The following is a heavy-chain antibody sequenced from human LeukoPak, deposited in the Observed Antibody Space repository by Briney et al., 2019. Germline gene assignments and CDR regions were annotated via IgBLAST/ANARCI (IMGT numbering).Heavy chain of an antibody. CDR1: GFTVSSNY. CDR2: IYSGGST. Sequence: GGSLRLSCAASGFTVSSNYMSWVRQAPGKGLEWVSVIYSGGSTYYADSVKGRFTISRDNSKNTLYLQMNSLRAEDTAVYYCARWRYCDGGTCLNYFDLWGQGTLVTVS. V-gene: IGHV3-53*01. CDR3: ARWRYCDGGTCLNYFDL. D-gene: IGHD2-15*01. J-gene: IGHJ4*02.